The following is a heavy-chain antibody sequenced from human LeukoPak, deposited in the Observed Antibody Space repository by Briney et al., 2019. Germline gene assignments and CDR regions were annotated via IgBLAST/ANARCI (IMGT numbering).Heavy chain of an antibody. V-gene: IGHV3-30*02. CDR3: ANEAFMSETDAFDF. Sequence: GGSLRLSCAASGFTFISYGMHWVRQAPGKGLEWVSFIRYDGTHKYYSESVRGRFTISRDNSKNTLYLQMNSLRSEDTAVYYCANEAFMSETDAFDFWGQGTGVTVSS. CDR1: GFTFISYG. D-gene: IGHD3-16*01. CDR2: IRYDGTHK. J-gene: IGHJ3*01.